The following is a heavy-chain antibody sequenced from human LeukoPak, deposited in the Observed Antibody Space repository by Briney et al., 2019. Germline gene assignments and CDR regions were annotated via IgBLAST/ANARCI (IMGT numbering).Heavy chain of an antibody. V-gene: IGHV3-23*01. CDR3: ARGLGSQRRATYYYYYGMDV. D-gene: IGHD1-26*01. Sequence: GGSLRLSCAASGFTFSSHAMTWVRQAAEKGLEWVSTISGDGGDTYYADSVKGRFTISRDNSMTTLYLQMNSLRAEDTAVYYCARGLGSQRRATYYYYYGMDVWGQGTTVTVSS. J-gene: IGHJ6*02. CDR2: ISGDGGDT. CDR1: GFTFSSHA.